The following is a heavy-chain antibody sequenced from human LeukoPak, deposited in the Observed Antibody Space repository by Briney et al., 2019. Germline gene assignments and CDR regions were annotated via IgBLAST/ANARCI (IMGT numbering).Heavy chain of an antibody. J-gene: IGHJ4*02. V-gene: IGHV5-51*01. CDR1: GYSFTNYW. CDR2: NPGDSDT. Sequence: GESLKISCKVSGYSFTNYWIGWVRQMPGKGLEWMGINPGDSDTRYSPSFQGQVTISADRSITTAYLQWSGLKASDTATFYCAFYTPKYSFDYWGQGTLVTVSS. CDR3: AFYTPKYSFDY.